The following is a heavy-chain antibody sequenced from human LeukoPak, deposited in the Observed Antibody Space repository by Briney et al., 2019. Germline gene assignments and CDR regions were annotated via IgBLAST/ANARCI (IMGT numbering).Heavy chain of an antibody. CDR2: IYCSGST. V-gene: IGHV4-30-4*01. CDR1: GGSISSGDYY. CDR3: ARDFTRYYDSSGTLGAFDI. Sequence: PSQTLSLTCTVSGGSISSGDYYWSWIRQPPGKGLEWIGYIYCSGSTYYNPSLKSRVTISVDTSKNQFSLKLSSVTAADTAVYYCARDFTRYYDSSGTLGAFDIWGQGTMVTVSS. D-gene: IGHD3-22*01. J-gene: IGHJ3*02.